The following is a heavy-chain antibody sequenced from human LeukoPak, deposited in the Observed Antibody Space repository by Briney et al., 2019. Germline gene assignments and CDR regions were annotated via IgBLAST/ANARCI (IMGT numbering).Heavy chain of an antibody. D-gene: IGHD3-3*01. CDR1: GYRFASYG. CDR3: ATGWGGYFAFLDC. J-gene: IGHJ4*02. V-gene: IGHV1-18*01. CDR2: ISVYNGDT. Sequence: GASVKVSCTASGYRFASYGIHWVRQAPGQGLEWMGWISVYNGDTDYAQNLQGRVTMTTDTSTSTAYMELRSLRSDDTAVYYCATGWGGYFAFLDCWGEGTVVTVAS.